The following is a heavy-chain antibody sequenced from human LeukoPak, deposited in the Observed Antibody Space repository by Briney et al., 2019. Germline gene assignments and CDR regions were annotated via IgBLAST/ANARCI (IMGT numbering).Heavy chain of an antibody. J-gene: IGHJ4*02. CDR3: AREGIAAAGSH. CDR2: IYSGGST. Sequence: PGGSLRLSCAASGFTVSSNYMSWVRQAPGKGLEWVSVIYSGGSTYYADSVKGRFTISRDNAKNSLYLQMNSLRAEDTAVYYCAREGIAAAGSHWGQGTLVTVSS. CDR1: GFTVSSNY. D-gene: IGHD6-13*01. V-gene: IGHV3-53*01.